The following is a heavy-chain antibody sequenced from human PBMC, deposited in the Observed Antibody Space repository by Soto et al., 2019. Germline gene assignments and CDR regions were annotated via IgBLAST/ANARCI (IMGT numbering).Heavy chain of an antibody. V-gene: IGHV1-46*01. CDR3: ARGAVVVPNGLIAGMDV. J-gene: IGHJ6*02. D-gene: IGHD2-15*01. CDR2: IDPSSGTT. CDR1: GYRFTNFY. Sequence: VSVNVSCKPSGYRFTNFYVHWVRQAPGQGLEWMGIIDPSSGTTSYTQKFQGRVTMTRDTSMSTVYMELSSLRSEDTAVYYCARGAVVVPNGLIAGMDVWGLGTTVTVSS.